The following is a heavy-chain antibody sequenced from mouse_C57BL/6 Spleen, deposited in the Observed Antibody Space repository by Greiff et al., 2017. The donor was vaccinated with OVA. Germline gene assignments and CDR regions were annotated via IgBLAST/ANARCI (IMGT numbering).Heavy chain of an antibody. CDR3: ARQNYYGSSDPYYYAMDY. CDR2: ISSGSSTI. J-gene: IGHJ4*01. Sequence: VQLKESGGGLVKPGGSLKLSCAASGFTFSDYGMHWVRQAPEKGLEWVAYISSGSSTIYYADTVKGRFTISRDNAKNTLFLQMTSLRSEDTAMYYCARQNYYGSSDPYYYAMDYWGQGTSVTVSS. CDR1: GFTFSDYG. D-gene: IGHD1-1*01. V-gene: IGHV5-17*01.